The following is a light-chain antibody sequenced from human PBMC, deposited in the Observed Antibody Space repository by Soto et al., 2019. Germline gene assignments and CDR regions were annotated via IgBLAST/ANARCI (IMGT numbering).Light chain of an antibody. CDR1: QVISSY. CDR2: TAS. Sequence: DIQLTQSPSFLSASVGDRVTITCRASQVISSYLAWYQQKPGKAPKLLIYTASTLQSGVPSRFSGSGSGTEFTLTLSGLQPEDFATYYCQQFNSYPITFGPGTRLEI. CDR3: QQFNSYPIT. J-gene: IGKJ5*01. V-gene: IGKV1-9*01.